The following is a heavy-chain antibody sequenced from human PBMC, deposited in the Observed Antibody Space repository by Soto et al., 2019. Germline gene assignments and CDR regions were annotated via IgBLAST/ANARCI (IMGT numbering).Heavy chain of an antibody. CDR1: GYTFTNFY. V-gene: IGHV1-46*01. J-gene: IGHJ4*02. CDR3: ARGLASGDY. Sequence: ASVKVSCKGSGYTFTNFYIHWVRQAPGQGLEWMGKVNPSGGSTNYAQNFKGRITISRDTSTSTVYMDLSSLRSEDTAVYYCARGLASGDYWGQGTLVTVSS. CDR2: VNPSGGST. D-gene: IGHD6-6*01.